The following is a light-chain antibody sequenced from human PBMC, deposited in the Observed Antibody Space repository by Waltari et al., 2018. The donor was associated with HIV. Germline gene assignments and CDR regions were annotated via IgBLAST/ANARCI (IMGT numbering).Light chain of an antibody. CDR2: QDT. Sequence: SYELTQLPSVSVSPGQTARITCSGDKLGDKYACWYQQRPGQSPVLVIYQDTKRPSGLPERFSGSNSGNTATLTISGTQAMDEADYYCQAFDSSTVVFGGGTKLTVL. CDR3: QAFDSSTVV. J-gene: IGLJ2*01. V-gene: IGLV3-1*01. CDR1: KLGDKY.